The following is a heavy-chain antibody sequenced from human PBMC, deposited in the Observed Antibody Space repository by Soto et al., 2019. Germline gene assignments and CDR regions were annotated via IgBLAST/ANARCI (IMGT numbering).Heavy chain of an antibody. D-gene: IGHD3-10*01. V-gene: IGHV1-18*01. CDR3: ARGIGGWFGVAYYYGMDV. Sequence: QVQLVQSGAEVKKPGASVKVSCKASGYTFTSYGISWVRQAPGQGLEWMGWISPYNGNTNYAQKXKGRVTMTTXTXTXTXXMDLRSLRSDDTAVYYCARGIGGWFGVAYYYGMDVWGQGTTVTVSS. CDR2: ISPYNGNT. CDR1: GYTFTSYG. J-gene: IGHJ6*02.